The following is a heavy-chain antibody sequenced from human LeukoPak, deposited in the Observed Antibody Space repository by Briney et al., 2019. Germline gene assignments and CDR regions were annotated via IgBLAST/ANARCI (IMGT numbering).Heavy chain of an antibody. Sequence: GASVKVSCKASGYTFTTYGISWVRQAPGQGLEWMGWVSGNSGNTNYAQKLQGRVTITADKSTSTAYMELSSLRSEDTAVYYCAGGYGSGSHAHPDYYYYGMDVWGQGTTVTVSS. D-gene: IGHD3-10*01. CDR1: GYTFTTYG. V-gene: IGHV1-18*01. J-gene: IGHJ6*02. CDR3: AGGYGSGSHAHPDYYYYGMDV. CDR2: VSGNSGNT.